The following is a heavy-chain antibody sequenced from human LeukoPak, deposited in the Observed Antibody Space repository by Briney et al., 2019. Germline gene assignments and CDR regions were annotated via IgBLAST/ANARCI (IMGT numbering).Heavy chain of an antibody. V-gene: IGHV1-18*01. Sequence: GASVKVSCKASGYTFTSYGISWVRQAPGQGLEWMGWISAYNGNTNYAQKLQGRVTMTTDTSTSTAYMELRSLRSDDTAVYYCARSITMVRGVPGYYYGMDVWGQGTTVTVSS. J-gene: IGHJ6*02. CDR3: ARSITMVRGVPGYYYGMDV. CDR1: GYTFTSYG. CDR2: ISAYNGNT. D-gene: IGHD3-10*01.